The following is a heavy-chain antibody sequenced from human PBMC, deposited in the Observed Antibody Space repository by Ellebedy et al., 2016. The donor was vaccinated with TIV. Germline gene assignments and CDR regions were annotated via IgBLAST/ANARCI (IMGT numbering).Heavy chain of an antibody. CDR3: IRHVEYDRSY. CDR1: GFIFSDSS. V-gene: IGHV3-73*01. Sequence: GGSLRLSCAASGFIFSDSSMQWVRQASGKGLEWVGRMRSKAKGYATQYAASLKGRFTISRDDSKNTAYLEINSLETEDTAIYYCIRHVEYDRSYWGQGILVTVSS. CDR2: MRSKAKGYAT. D-gene: IGHD3-9*01. J-gene: IGHJ4*02.